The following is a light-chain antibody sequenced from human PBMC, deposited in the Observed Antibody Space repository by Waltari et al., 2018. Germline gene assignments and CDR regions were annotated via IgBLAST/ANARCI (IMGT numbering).Light chain of an antibody. Sequence: DIVMTQSPLSLPVTPGEPASISCRSSQSLLHSNGYNYLDWYLQKPGQSPQLLIYLGSNRASGVPDRFSGSGSGTEFTLKISRVEAEDVGVYYCMQTLQTPRTFGLGTKVETK. J-gene: IGKJ1*01. V-gene: IGKV2-28*01. CDR2: LGS. CDR3: MQTLQTPRT. CDR1: QSLLHSNGYNY.